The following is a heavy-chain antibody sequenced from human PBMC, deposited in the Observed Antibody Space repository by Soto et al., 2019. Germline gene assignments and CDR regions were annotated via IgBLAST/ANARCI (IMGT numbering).Heavy chain of an antibody. CDR1: GLDFGVYP. J-gene: IGHJ4*02. CDR2: IGARGCPI. Sequence: EVQLVESGGGVMQPGGSLRLSCAASGLDFGVYPMNWFRQAPGKGLEWVSYIGARGCPIYYADSVRGPFAMSIDHANNSVSLQMDSLRAEDTAQYFCATEPFAYWVRGALVTVSS. CDR3: ATEPFAY. V-gene: IGHV3-48*04.